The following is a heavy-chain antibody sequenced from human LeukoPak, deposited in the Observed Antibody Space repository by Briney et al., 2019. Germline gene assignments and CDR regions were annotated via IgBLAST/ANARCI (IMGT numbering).Heavy chain of an antibody. D-gene: IGHD3-10*01. CDR1: EFTFSTYS. CDR2: ISSGSTYI. CDR3: AKDYSKTSYYGSGTYYRPNWFDP. J-gene: IGHJ5*02. V-gene: IGHV3-21*01. Sequence: GGSLRLSCAASEFTFSTYSMNWVRQAPGKGLEWVSSISSGSTYIYYADSVKGRFTISRDNAKNSLYLQMNSLRAEDTAVYYCAKDYSKTSYYGSGTYYRPNWFDPWGQGTLVTVSS.